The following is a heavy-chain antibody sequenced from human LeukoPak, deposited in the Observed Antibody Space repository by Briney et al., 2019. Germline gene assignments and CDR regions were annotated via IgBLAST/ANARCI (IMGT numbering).Heavy chain of an antibody. D-gene: IGHD4-17*01. Sequence: SETLSLTCTVSGGSISSHYWSWIRQPPGKGLEWIGYIYYSGSTNYNPSLKSRVTISVDTSKNQFSLKLSSVTAADTAVYYCARHKRSRGDDYGWFDPWGQGTLVTVSS. CDR1: GGSISSHY. CDR3: ARHKRSRGDDYGWFDP. CDR2: IYYSGST. V-gene: IGHV4-59*08. J-gene: IGHJ5*02.